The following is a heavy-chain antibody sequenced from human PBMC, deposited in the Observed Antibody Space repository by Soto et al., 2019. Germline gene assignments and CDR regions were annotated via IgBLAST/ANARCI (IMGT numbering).Heavy chain of an antibody. CDR2: LSGSGTST. D-gene: IGHD2-15*01. CDR3: AKATPNGSWFNRFDS. CDR1: GGSSVDYG. J-gene: IGHJ5*01. V-gene: IGHV3-23*01. Sequence: VGLLRVWWGAAGGSSVDYGGSWIRQDPEKGLEWVSGLSGSGTSTYYAGSVKGRFTISRDNSRDTLFLQMNSLTADDTAVYYCAKATPNGSWFNRFDSRGQRALVT.